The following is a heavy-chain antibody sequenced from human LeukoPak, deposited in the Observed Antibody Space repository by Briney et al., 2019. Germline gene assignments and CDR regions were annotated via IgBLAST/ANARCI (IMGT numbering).Heavy chain of an antibody. CDR2: IYYSGST. V-gene: IGHV4-59*01. CDR1: GGSISSYY. CDR3: ARENLNWGSPFFDY. Sequence: SETLSLTCTVSGGSISSYYWSWIRQPPGKGLEWIGYIYYSGSTNYNASLKSRVTISVDTSKNQFSLKLSSMTAADTAVYYCARENLNWGSPFFDYWGQGTLVTVSS. J-gene: IGHJ4*02. D-gene: IGHD7-27*01.